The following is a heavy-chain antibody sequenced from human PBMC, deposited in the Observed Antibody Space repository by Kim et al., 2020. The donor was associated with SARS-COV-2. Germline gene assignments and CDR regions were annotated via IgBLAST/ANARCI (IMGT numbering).Heavy chain of an antibody. CDR2: IKVNGTGT. J-gene: IGHJ5*02. D-gene: IGHD5-18*01. CDR1: GFTFSNHW. Sequence: GGSLRLSCAASGFTFSNHWMSWVRQAPGKGLEWVSAIKVNGTGTYYAGSVKGRFTISRDNAENSVFLQMNSLRAEDTGIYYCAKSRGDMVKIEPWGQGT. V-gene: IGHV3-7*01. CDR3: AKSRGDMVKIEP.